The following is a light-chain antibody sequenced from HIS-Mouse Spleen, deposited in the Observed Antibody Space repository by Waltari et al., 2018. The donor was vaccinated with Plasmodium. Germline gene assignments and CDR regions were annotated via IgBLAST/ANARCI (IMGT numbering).Light chain of an antibody. CDR1: KGISSY. CDR2: AAS. J-gene: IGKJ1*01. CDR3: QQYYSFPWT. V-gene: IGKV1D-8*02. Sequence: AIWMTQSPSLLSASTGDRVTIRCRMSKGISSYLAWYQQKPGKAPELLIYAASTLQSGGPSRLSCSGSGTDFTLTISCLQAEDFATYYCQQYYSFPWTFGQGTKVEIK.